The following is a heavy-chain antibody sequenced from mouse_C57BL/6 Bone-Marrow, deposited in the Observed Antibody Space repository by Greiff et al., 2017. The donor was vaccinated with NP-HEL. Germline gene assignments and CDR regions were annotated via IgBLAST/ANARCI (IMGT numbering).Heavy chain of an antibody. CDR2: ISSGGSYT. CDR1: GFTFSSYG. Sequence: DVKLVESGGDLVKPGGSLKLSCAASGFTFSSYGMSWVRQTPDKRLEWVATISSGGSYTYYPDSVKGRFTISRDNAKNTLYLQMSSLKSEDTAMYYCARQGYQFAYWGQGTLVTVSA. J-gene: IGHJ3*01. CDR3: ARQGYQFAY. D-gene: IGHD2-2*01. V-gene: IGHV5-6*02.